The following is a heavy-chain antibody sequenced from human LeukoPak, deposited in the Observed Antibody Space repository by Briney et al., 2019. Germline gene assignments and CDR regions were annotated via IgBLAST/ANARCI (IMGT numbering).Heavy chain of an antibody. Sequence: ASVKVSCKASGGTFSSYAISWVRQAPGQGLEWMGWISANNNNTDNVQKLQGRVTMTTDTSTSTAYMELRSLRSDDTAVYYCARGSVGYGHDYWGQGTLVTVSS. CDR3: ARGSVGYGHDY. J-gene: IGHJ4*02. CDR2: ISANNNNT. V-gene: IGHV1-18*01. CDR1: GGTFSSYA. D-gene: IGHD2-8*01.